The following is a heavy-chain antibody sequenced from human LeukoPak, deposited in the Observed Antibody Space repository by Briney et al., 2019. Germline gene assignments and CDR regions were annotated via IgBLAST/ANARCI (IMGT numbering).Heavy chain of an antibody. V-gene: IGHV3-23*01. CDR3: AELGITMIGGV. J-gene: IGHJ6*04. CDR2: ISGSGGST. CDR1: GFTFRNAW. Sequence: PGGSLRLSCAASGFTFRNAWMSWVRQAPGKGLEWVSGISGSGGSTYYADSVKGRFTISRDNAKNSLYLQMNSLRAEDTAVYYCAELGITMIGGVWGKGTTVTISS. D-gene: IGHD3-10*02.